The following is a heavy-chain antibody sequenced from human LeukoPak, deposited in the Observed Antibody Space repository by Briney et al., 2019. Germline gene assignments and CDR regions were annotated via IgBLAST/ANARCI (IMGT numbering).Heavy chain of an antibody. CDR3: AKGHSPGAADYYYYYYMDV. CDR2: ISGSGDRT. CDR1: GFTFNSYA. J-gene: IGHJ6*03. D-gene: IGHD2-15*01. Sequence: AGGSLRLSCAASGFTFNSYAMSWVRQAQGKGLEWVSGISGSGDRTYYADAVKGRFTISRDNSKNTLYLQINSVGAEDTAVYYCAKGHSPGAADYYYYYYMDVWGKGTTVTDSS. V-gene: IGHV3-23*01.